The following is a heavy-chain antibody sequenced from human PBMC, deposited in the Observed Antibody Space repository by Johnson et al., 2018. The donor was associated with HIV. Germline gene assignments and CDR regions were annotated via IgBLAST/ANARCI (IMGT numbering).Heavy chain of an antibody. CDR2: IWYGGGNT. D-gene: IGHD2-15*01. J-gene: IGHJ3*02. CDR3: ARDDGGGGDAFDI. Sequence: QVLLVESGGGVVQPGRSLRLSCAASGFTFSSYAMHWVRQAPGKGLEWVAVIWYGGGNTNYVDSVKGRFTISRDNSKNTLYLQMNSLRAEDTAVYYCARDDGGGGDAFDIWGQGTMVTVSS. CDR1: GFTFSSYA. V-gene: IGHV3-30*04.